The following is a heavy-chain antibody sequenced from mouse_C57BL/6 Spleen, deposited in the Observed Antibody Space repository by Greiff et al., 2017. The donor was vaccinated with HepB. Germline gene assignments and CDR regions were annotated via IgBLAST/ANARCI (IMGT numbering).Heavy chain of an antibody. CDR1: GYTFTSYW. V-gene: IGHV1-69*01. J-gene: IGHJ4*01. Sequence: QVQLQQPGAELVMPGASVKLSCKASGYTFTSYWMHWVKQRPGQGLEWIGEIDPSDSYTNYNQKFKGKSTLTVDKSSSTAYMQLSSLTSEDSAVYYCARGLLRQGMDYWGQGTSVTVSS. CDR3: ARGLLRQGMDY. CDR2: IDPSDSYT. D-gene: IGHD1-2*01.